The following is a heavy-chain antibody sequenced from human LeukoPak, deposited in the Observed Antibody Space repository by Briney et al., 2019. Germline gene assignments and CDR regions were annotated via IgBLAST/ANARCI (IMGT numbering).Heavy chain of an antibody. CDR3: ARALTTLTYEGY. J-gene: IGHJ4*02. V-gene: IGHV3-53*01. Sequence: GGSLRLSCAASGFSVNGNYLTWVRQAPGRGLEWVSFINIHDDAFYADSVKGRFTVSRDNSKNILYLQMNSLRAEDTAVYYCARALTTLTYEGYWGQGTLVTVSS. CDR2: INIHDDA. CDR1: GFSVNGNY. D-gene: IGHD1-1*01.